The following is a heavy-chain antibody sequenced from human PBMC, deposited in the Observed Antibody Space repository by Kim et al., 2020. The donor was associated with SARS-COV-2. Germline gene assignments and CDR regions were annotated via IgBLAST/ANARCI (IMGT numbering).Heavy chain of an antibody. CDR3: ATFTDSSGPYWYFDL. J-gene: IGHJ2*01. Sequence: GGSLRLSCAASGFTFSSYWMSWVRQAPGKGLEWVANIKQDGSEKYYVDSVKGRFTISRDNAKNSLYLQMNSLRAEDTAVYYCATFTDSSGPYWYFDLWGRGTLGTGSS. CDR2: IKQDGSEK. D-gene: IGHD6-19*01. CDR1: GFTFSSYW. V-gene: IGHV3-7*05.